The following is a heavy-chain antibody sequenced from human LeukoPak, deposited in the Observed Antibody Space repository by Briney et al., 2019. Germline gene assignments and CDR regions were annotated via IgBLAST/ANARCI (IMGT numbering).Heavy chain of an antibody. J-gene: IGHJ6*04. CDR1: GFTFSSYG. CDR3: AELGITMIGGV. Sequence: GGTLRLSCAASGFTFSSYGMSWVRQAPGKGLEWVSAISGSGGGTYYADSVKGRFTISRDNAKNSLYLQMNSLRAEDTAVYYCAELGITMIGGVWGKGTTVTISS. V-gene: IGHV3-23*01. D-gene: IGHD3-10*02. CDR2: ISGSGGGT.